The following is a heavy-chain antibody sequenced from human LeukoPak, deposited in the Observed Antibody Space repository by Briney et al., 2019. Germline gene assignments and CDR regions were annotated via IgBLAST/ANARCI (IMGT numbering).Heavy chain of an antibody. CDR3: AREDSGSYLDRSGSTANEYFQH. D-gene: IGHD1-26*01. CDR1: GYTFSNYD. J-gene: IGHJ1*01. CDR2: INANSGGT. V-gene: IGHV1-2*02. Sequence: GASVKVSCKASGYTFSNYDIIWVRQAPGHPLEWMGWINANSGGTNYPQKIQGRVTMTRDTSISTAYMELSRLRSDDTAVYYCAREDSGSYLDRSGSTANEYFQHWGQGTLVTVSS.